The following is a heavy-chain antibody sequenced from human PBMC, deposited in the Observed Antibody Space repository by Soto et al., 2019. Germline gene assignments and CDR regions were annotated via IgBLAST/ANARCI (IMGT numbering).Heavy chain of an antibody. D-gene: IGHD1-7*01. J-gene: IGHJ5*02. Sequence: EVQLVESGGGLVQPGGSLRLSCAASGFTFSSYSMSWVRQAPGKGLEWISYISSSSNTIYYADAVKGRFTISRDNAKNSLYLQMKSLRDEDTAVYYCASDTGFISGSTSCAKWFDPWSQGTLVTVSS. CDR3: ASDTGFISGSTSCAKWFDP. CDR2: ISSSSNTI. V-gene: IGHV3-48*02. CDR1: GFTFSSYS.